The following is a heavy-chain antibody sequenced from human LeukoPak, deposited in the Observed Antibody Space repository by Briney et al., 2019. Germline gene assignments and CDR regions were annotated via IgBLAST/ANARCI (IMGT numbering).Heavy chain of an antibody. V-gene: IGHV3-48*03. J-gene: IGHJ4*02. CDR1: GFTFSSYE. D-gene: IGHD3-10*01. Sequence: GGSLRLSCAASGFTFSSYEMNWVRQAPGKGLEWVSYISSSGSTIYYADSVKGRFTISRDNSKNSLYLQMNSLRAEDTDGYYCARVGFGELLIDAYRGQGTLVSVSS. CDR2: ISSSGSTI. CDR3: ARVGFGELLIDAY.